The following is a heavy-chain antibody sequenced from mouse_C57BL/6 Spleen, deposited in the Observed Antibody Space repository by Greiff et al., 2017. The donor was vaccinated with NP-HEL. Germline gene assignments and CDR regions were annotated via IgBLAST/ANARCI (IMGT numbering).Heavy chain of an antibody. CDR2: IYPRSGNT. V-gene: IGHV1-81*01. CDR3: ARPYGSSVWYFEV. D-gene: IGHD1-1*01. CDR1: GYTFTSYG. J-gene: IGHJ1*03. Sequence: QVQLKQSGAELARPGASVKLSCKASGYTFTSYGISWVKQRTGPGLEWIGEIYPRSGNTYYNEKFKGKATLTADKSSSTAYMELRSLTSEDSAVYVCARPYGSSVWYFEVWGTGTTVTVAA.